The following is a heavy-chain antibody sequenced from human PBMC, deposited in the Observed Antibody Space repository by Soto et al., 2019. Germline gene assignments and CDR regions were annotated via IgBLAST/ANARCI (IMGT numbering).Heavy chain of an antibody. Sequence: GSLILSCASSGFTFSSYAMHLVRQAPGKGLEWVAVISYDGSTYYADSVKGRFTISRDNSKNTLYLQMNSLRAEDTAIYYCAKRSLSPYCHGGSCYSPCDYWGQGTLVTVSS. D-gene: IGHD2-15*01. CDR2: ISYDGST. CDR1: GFTFSSYA. V-gene: IGHV3-30-3*02. J-gene: IGHJ4*02. CDR3: AKRSLSPYCHGGSCYSPCDY.